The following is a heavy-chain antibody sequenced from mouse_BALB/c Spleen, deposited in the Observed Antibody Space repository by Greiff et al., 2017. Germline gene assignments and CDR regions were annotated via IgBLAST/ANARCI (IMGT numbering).Heavy chain of an antibody. Sequence: VQLKESGTVLARPGASVKMSCKASGYTFTSYWMHWVKQRPGQGLEWIGAIYPGNSDTSYNQKFKGKAKLTAVTSTSTAYMELSSLTNEDSAVYYCTGSEGYDGRAWFAYWGQGTLVTVSA. CDR2: IYPGNSDT. CDR3: TGSEGYDGRAWFAY. CDR1: GYTFTSYW. V-gene: IGHV1-5*01. D-gene: IGHD2-2*01. J-gene: IGHJ3*01.